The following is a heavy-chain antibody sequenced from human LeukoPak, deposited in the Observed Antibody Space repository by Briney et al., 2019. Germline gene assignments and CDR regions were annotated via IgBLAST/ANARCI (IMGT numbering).Heavy chain of an antibody. CDR3: VSPRGFSYGYFDY. Sequence: SETLSLTCTVSGGSISSSSAYWGWIRQPPGKGLEWIGSIYYSKNTYHNPSLKSRVTISADTSKNQFSLTLGSVSATDTAVYYCVSPRGFSYGYFDYWGQGTLVTVSS. CDR2: IYYSKNT. V-gene: IGHV4-39*01. J-gene: IGHJ4*02. D-gene: IGHD5-18*01. CDR1: GGSISSSSAY.